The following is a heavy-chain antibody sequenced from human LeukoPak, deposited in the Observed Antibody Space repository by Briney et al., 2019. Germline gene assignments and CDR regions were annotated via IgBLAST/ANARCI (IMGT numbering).Heavy chain of an antibody. D-gene: IGHD7-27*01. CDR2: VYRSGTT. J-gene: IGHJ4*02. V-gene: IGHV4-38-2*02. Sequence: SETLSLTCVVSGYSISSGYHWGWIRQPPGKGLEWIGSVYRSGTTYYDPSLKSRVTISVDTSKNQISLKVRSVTAADTAMYYCARENWVFDYWGQGTPVSVSS. CDR3: ARENWVFDY. CDR1: GYSISSGYH.